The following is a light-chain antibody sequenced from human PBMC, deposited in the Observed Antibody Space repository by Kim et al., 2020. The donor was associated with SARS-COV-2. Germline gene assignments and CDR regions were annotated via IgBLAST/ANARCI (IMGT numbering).Light chain of an antibody. Sequence: SASVGDRVTITCRASQSISSWLAWYQQKPGKAPKLLIYKASSLESGVPSRFRGSGSGTEFTLTISSLQPDDFATYYCQQYNSYSLTFGGGTKLEI. J-gene: IGKJ4*01. CDR2: KAS. V-gene: IGKV1-5*03. CDR3: QQYNSYSLT. CDR1: QSISSW.